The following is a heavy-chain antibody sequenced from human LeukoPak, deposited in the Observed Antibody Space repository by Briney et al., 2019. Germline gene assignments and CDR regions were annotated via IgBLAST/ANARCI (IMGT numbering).Heavy chain of an antibody. J-gene: IGHJ6*02. Sequence: SGGSLRLSCAASGFTFEDHAMHWVRQVPWKGLEWVSGINWKSDRIGYADSVKGRFTVSRDNAKNSLYLQMNSLRTDDTALYFCTKDVLPGGADVWGQGTTVTVSS. CDR2: INWKSDRI. CDR3: TKDVLPGGADV. D-gene: IGHD1-14*01. V-gene: IGHV3-9*01. CDR1: GFTFEDHA.